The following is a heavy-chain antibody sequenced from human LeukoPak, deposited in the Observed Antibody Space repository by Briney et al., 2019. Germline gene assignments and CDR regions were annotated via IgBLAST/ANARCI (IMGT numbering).Heavy chain of an antibody. J-gene: IGHJ6*03. CDR2: MNGGNGNT. V-gene: IGHV1-3*01. Sequence: ASVKVSCEASGYIFTDYAIHWLRQAPGQRPEWMGWMNGGNGNTKYSQKFQGRITLIRDTSAATAYMELSSLRHDDLAVYYCARGRGTSGSNRDFYYYYYMDVWGKGTTVTVSS. D-gene: IGHD2-15*01. CDR3: ARGRGTSGSNRDFYYYYYMDV. CDR1: GYIFTDYA.